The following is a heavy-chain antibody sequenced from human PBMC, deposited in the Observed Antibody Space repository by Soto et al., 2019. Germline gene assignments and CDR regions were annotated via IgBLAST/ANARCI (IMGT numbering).Heavy chain of an antibody. CDR2: ISNVGSNK. CDR3: AKDYYYDSSGWVD. J-gene: IGHJ4*02. CDR1: GFTLSSYG. V-gene: IGHV3-30*18. D-gene: IGHD3-22*01. Sequence: QVQLVETGGGVVQPGRSLRLSCAASGFTLSSYGMHWVRQAPGKGLEWVAVISNVGSNKYYADSVKGRFTISRDNSKNTLYLQMNSLRAEDTAMYYCAKDYYYDSSGWVDWGQGTLVTVSS.